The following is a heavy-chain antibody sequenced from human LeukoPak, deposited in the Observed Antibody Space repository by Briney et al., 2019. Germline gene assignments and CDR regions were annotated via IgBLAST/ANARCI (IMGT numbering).Heavy chain of an antibody. CDR2: INHSGST. CDR3: ARGRYLTTGGGAAAGFLDY. CDR1: GGPFSGYY. V-gene: IGHV4-34*01. D-gene: IGHD6-13*01. Sequence: SETLSLTCGVSGGPFSGYYWNWIRQSPGKGLEWIGEINHSGSTNYNPSLKSRVTISVDTSQKQFSLRLLSVTAADTAVYYCARGRYLTTGGGAAAGFLDYWGQGTLVTVSS. J-gene: IGHJ4*02.